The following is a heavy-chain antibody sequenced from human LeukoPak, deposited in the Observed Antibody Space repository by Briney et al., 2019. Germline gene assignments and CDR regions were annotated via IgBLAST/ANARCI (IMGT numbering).Heavy chain of an antibody. J-gene: IGHJ4*02. CDR3: ARVTMLGYSSGLGY. CDR2: INPSGGST. CDR1: TYTFTNYY. Sequence: ASVKVSCKASTYTFTNYYMHWVRQAPGQGLEWMGIINPSGGSTGYAQKFQGRVTMTRDTSTSTVYMELSSLRSEDTAVYYCARVTMLGYSSGLGYWGQGTLVTVSS. D-gene: IGHD6-19*01. V-gene: IGHV1-46*01.